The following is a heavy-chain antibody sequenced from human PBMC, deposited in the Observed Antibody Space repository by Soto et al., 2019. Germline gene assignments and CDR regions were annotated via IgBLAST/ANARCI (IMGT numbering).Heavy chain of an antibody. CDR1: GGSISSSSYY. CDR2: IYYSGST. Sequence: SETLSLTCTVSGGSISSSSYYWGWIRQPPGKGLEWIGSIYYSGSTYYNPSLKSRVTISLDTSKNQFSLKLSSVTAADTAVYYCARDQDSSSSLYYYYYYGMDVWGQGTTVTVSS. D-gene: IGHD6-6*01. V-gene: IGHV4-39*07. CDR3: ARDQDSSSSLYYYYYYGMDV. J-gene: IGHJ6*02.